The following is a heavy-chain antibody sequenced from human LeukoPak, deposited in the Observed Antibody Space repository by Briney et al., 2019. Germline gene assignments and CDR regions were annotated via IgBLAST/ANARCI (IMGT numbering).Heavy chain of an antibody. J-gene: IGHJ4*02. Sequence: GGSLRLSCAASGFTFGSYGMSWVRQAPGKGLEWVSFISPSGDRTSNADSVEGRFTISRDNPRDTLYLQMNSLRDEDTAGYYCAIMHGYYDGSGFWIQWGQGTLVTVSS. V-gene: IGHV3-23*01. D-gene: IGHD3-22*01. CDR3: AIMHGYYDGSGFWIQ. CDR1: GFTFGSYG. CDR2: ISPSGDRT.